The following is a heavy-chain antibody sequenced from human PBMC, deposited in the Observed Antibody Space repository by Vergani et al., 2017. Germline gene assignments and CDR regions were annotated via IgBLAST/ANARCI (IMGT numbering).Heavy chain of an antibody. V-gene: IGHV3-48*03. CDR1: GFTFSSYE. D-gene: IGHD3-3*01. J-gene: IGHJ3*02. CDR3: ARVPYYDFWSGYSQAFDI. CDR2: ISSSGSTI. Sequence: EVQLVESGGGLVQPGGSLRLSCAASGFTFSSYEMNWVRQAPGKGLEWVSYISSSGSTIYYADSVKGRFTISRDNAKNSLYLQMNSLRAEDTAVYYCARVPYYDFWSGYSQAFDIWGQGTMVTVSS.